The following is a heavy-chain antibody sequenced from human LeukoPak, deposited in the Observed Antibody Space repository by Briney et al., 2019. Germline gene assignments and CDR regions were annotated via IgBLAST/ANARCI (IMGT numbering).Heavy chain of an antibody. Sequence: ASVKVSCKASGGTFSIYAISWVRQAPGQGLEWMGGIIPIFGTANYAQKFQGRVTITADESTSTAYMELSSLRSEDTAVYYRARGTSDTARRGFGYWGQGTLVTVSS. D-gene: IGHD5-18*01. CDR2: IIPIFGTA. V-gene: IGHV1-69*01. CDR3: ARGTSDTARRGFGY. CDR1: GGTFSIYA. J-gene: IGHJ4*02.